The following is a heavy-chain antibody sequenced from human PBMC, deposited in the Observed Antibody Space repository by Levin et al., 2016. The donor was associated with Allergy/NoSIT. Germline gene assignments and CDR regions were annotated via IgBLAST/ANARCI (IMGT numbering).Heavy chain of an antibody. D-gene: IGHD4-17*01. CDR2: ISSGSHYI. V-gene: IGHV3-21*01. Sequence: GESLKISCVVSGVTISRYSMNWVRQAPGKGLEWVSSISSGSHYIYYADSVKGRFTISRDNGKKSLYLEMNSLRDDDTAVYYCTVGSGDYLRSDGFTMWGQGTMVTVSS. J-gene: IGHJ3*02. CDR3: TVGSGDYLRSDGFTM. CDR1: GVTISRYS.